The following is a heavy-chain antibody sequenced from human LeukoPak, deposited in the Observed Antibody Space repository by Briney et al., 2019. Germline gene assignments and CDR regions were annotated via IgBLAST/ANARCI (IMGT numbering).Heavy chain of an antibody. J-gene: IGHJ4*02. CDR3: AKEMGYCSGGSCYGFDY. CDR1: GFTFSSYA. Sequence: PGGSLRLSCAAPGFTFSSYAMSWVRQAPGKGLEWVSAISGSGGSTYYADSVKGRFTISRDNSKNTLYLQMNSLRAEDTAVYYCAKEMGYCSGGSCYGFDYWGQGTLVTVSS. CDR2: ISGSGGST. V-gene: IGHV3-23*01. D-gene: IGHD2-15*01.